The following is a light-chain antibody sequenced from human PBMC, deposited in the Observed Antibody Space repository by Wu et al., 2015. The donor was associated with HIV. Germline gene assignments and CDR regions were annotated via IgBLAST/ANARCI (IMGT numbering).Light chain of an antibody. CDR2: GTS. V-gene: IGKV1-5*01. J-gene: IGKJ1*01. Sequence: QKPGNDAPKLLIHGTSTLQSGAHQDSAAGGSGTEFTLTISRLQPDDFATYYCQQYNYFSRTFGQGTKVEVK. CDR3: QQYNYFSRT.